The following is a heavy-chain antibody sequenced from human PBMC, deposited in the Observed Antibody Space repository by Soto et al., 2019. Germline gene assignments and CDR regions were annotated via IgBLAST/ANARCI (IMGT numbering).Heavy chain of an antibody. CDR2: TIPILAMS. D-gene: IGHD3-10*01. CDR1: GDTFNYYT. V-gene: IGHV1-69*02. CDR3: AASYGSGSRAFDY. J-gene: IGHJ4*02. Sequence: QVQLVKSGPEVKMPGSSVKVSCKASGDTFNYYTINWVRQAPGQGLQWMGRTIPILAMSNYALKFQGRVTITADKSTTTAYMELSRLRSDDTAAYYCAASYGSGSRAFDYWGQGTLVTVSS.